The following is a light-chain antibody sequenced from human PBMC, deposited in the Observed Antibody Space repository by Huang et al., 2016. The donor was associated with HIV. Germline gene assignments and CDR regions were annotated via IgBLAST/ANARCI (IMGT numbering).Light chain of an antibody. CDR3: QQRSNWPPT. V-gene: IGKV3-11*01. CDR2: DAS. Sequence: IVLTQSPATLSLSPGERATLSCRASQSVSSYLAWYQQKPGQAPRLLIYDASNRATGIPARFSGSGSGTDFTLTISSLESEDFVVYYCQQRSNWPPTFGGGTKVEI. J-gene: IGKJ4*01. CDR1: QSVSSY.